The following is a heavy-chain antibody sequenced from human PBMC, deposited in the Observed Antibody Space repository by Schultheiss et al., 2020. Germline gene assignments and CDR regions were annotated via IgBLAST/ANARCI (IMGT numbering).Heavy chain of an antibody. CDR3: ARDPAAAGSEDYYGMDV. CDR1: GYTFTSYG. J-gene: IGHJ6*02. CDR2: INPNSGGT. D-gene: IGHD6-13*01. Sequence: ASVKVSCKASGYTFTSYGISWVRQAPGQGLEWMGWINPNSGGTNYAQKFQGRVTMTRDMSTSTAYLELSSLRYEDTAVYYCARDPAAAGSEDYYGMDVWGQGTTVTVSS. V-gene: IGHV1-2*02.